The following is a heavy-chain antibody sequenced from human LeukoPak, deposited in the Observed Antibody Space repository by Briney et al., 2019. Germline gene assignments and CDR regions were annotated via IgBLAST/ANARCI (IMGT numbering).Heavy chain of an antibody. Sequence: SETLSLTCTVSGGSISSYYWSWIRQPPGGGLECIGFIYYSGSTNQNPSLKSRVTMSVDTSKNQFFLRLSSVTAADTAVYYCASSSAMVTHSFDYWGQGTLVTVSS. D-gene: IGHD5-18*01. CDR3: ASSSAMVTHSFDY. CDR2: IYYSGST. V-gene: IGHV4-59*08. CDR1: GGSISSYY. J-gene: IGHJ4*02.